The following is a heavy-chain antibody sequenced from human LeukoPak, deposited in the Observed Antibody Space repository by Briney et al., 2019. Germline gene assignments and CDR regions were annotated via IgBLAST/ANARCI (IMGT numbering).Heavy chain of an antibody. CDR1: GGSFGGYY. D-gene: IGHD3-10*01. V-gene: IGHV4-34*01. CDR3: ARGPTGSGDY. CDR2: INHSESK. Sequence: SETRSLACAVYGGSFGGYYWSWNRQPPGKGLEWIGEINHSESKKYNPSLKSRVTISVDTSKNQLSLTLSSVTAADTAVYYCARGPTGSGDYWGQGTLVTVSS. J-gene: IGHJ4*02.